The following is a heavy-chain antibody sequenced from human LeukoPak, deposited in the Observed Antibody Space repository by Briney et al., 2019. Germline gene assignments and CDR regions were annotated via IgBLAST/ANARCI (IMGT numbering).Heavy chain of an antibody. V-gene: IGHV4-59*08. D-gene: IGHD3-10*01. CDR3: ARGGLVRGSLNSLIAFDV. J-gene: IGHJ3*01. CDR2: VHYSGST. Sequence: GSLRLSCAASGFTFDDDAMHWVRQARGKGLEWIGYVHYSGSTNYNPSLKSRVTISVDTSKNQFSLKLSSVTAADTAVYYCARGGLVRGSLNSLIAFDVWGQGILVTVSS. CDR1: GFTFDDDA.